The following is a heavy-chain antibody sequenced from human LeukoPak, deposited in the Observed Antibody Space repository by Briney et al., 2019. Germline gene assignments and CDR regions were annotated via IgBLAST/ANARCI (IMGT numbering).Heavy chain of an antibody. CDR3: AKKYSNTWSSFDY. D-gene: IGHD6-13*01. J-gene: IGHJ4*02. CDR1: GFTFSSFA. Sequence: SGGSLRLSCGASGFTFSSFAMSWVRQAPGKGLEWVSGVGAGGSTYYADSVKGRFTISRDNSKNTLCLQMNSLRAEDTAIYYCAKKYSNTWSSFDYWGQGTLVTVYS. V-gene: IGHV3-23*01. CDR2: VGAGGST.